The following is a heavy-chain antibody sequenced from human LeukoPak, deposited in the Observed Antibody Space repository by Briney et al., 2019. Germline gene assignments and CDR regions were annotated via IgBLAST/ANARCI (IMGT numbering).Heavy chain of an antibody. J-gene: IGHJ6*02. CDR2: LYSGDNT. Sequence: GGSLRLSCAASGFAVSSNCVSWVRQAPGKGLEWVSFLYSGDNTYYADSVKGRFIISRDNSKNTVYLQMNSLRVEDTAVYYCAGDGGSGTVDRTGDYYYYGMDVWGQGTTVIVS. CDR1: GFAVSSNC. CDR3: AGDGGSGTVDRTGDYYYYGMDV. D-gene: IGHD6-19*01. V-gene: IGHV3-53*01.